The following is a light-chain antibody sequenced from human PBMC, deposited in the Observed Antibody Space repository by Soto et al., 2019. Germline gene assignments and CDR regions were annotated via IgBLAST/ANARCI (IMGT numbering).Light chain of an antibody. CDR2: GAS. CDR1: QTVSSNY. Sequence: EIILTQSPDTLSLSPGERATLSCRASQTVSSNYLAWCQQRPGQAPRLLIYGASTRAAGIPDRFSGSGSGTDFTLTITRLEPEDFAVYYCQQYGSSPPFTFGPGTKVDIK. V-gene: IGKV3-20*01. J-gene: IGKJ3*01. CDR3: QQYGSSPPFT.